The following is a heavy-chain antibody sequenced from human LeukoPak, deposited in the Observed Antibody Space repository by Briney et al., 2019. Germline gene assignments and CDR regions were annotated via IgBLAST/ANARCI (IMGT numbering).Heavy chain of an antibody. D-gene: IGHD3-22*01. CDR3: ARHVGAGRLGGYYRPFDY. J-gene: IGHJ4*02. Sequence: SETLSLTCTVSGGSISSSSYYWGWIRQPPGKGLEWIGSIYYSGSTYYNPSLKSRVTISVDTSKNQFSLKLSSVTAADTAVYYCARHVGAGRLGGYYRPFDYWGQGTLVTVSS. V-gene: IGHV4-39*01. CDR2: IYYSGST. CDR1: GGSISSSSYY.